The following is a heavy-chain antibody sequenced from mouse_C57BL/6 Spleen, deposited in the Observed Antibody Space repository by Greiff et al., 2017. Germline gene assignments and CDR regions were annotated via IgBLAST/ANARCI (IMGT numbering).Heavy chain of an antibody. CDR3: ATLYGSSWFAY. CDR1: GYTFTSYW. D-gene: IGHD1-1*01. V-gene: IGHV1-61*01. CDR2: IYPSDSET. Sequence: QVQLQQPGAELVRPGSSVKLSCKASGYTFTSYWMDWVKQRPGQGLEWIGNIYPSDSETHYNQKFKDKATLTVDKSSSTACMQLSSLTSEDSAVYYCATLYGSSWFAYWGQGTLVTVSA. J-gene: IGHJ3*01.